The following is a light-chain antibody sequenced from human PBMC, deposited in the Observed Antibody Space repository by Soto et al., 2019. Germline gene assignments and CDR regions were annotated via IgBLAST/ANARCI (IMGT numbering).Light chain of an antibody. CDR2: DAS. J-gene: IGKJ1*01. Sequence: IQMTQSPYTLSASVGERFTITCRASQSISTWLDWHQKKPGRAPKLLIYDASSLENGVPSRLRGSGSGTEFTLTISSMKNDDFATYYCQQYNSYLWTFGHGTKVDI. V-gene: IGKV1-5*01. CDR1: QSISTW. CDR3: QQYNSYLWT.